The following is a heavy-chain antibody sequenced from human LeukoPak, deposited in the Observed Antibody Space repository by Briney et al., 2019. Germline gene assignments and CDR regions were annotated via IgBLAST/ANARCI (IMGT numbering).Heavy chain of an antibody. CDR1: GFTLDSYW. J-gene: IGHJ5*01. Sequence: GGSLRLSCEVSGFTLDSYWMSWVRQAPGKGPEWVANINQDGSEKNYLDSVKGRFTISRDNAKNSVYLQMNSLRVEDTAVYVCARDGSGWSDSWGRGTLVTVSS. D-gene: IGHD6-19*01. CDR3: ARDGSGWSDS. V-gene: IGHV3-7*01. CDR2: INQDGSEK.